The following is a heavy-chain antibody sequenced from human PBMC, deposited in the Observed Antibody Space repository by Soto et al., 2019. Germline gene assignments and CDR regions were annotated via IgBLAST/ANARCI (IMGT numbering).Heavy chain of an antibody. V-gene: IGHV3-64*01. CDR1: GFTFSSYA. J-gene: IGHJ6*03. CDR2: ISSNGGST. Sequence: GSLRLSCAASGFTFSSYAMHWVRQAPGKGLEYVSAISSNGGSTYYANSVKGRFTISRDNSKNTLYLQMGSLRAEDMAVYYCARGLSKYLDVWGKGTTVTVSS. CDR3: ARGLSKYLDV.